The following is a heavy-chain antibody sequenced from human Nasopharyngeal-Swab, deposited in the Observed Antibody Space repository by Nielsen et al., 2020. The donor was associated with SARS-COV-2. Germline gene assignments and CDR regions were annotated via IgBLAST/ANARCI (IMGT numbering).Heavy chain of an antibody. Sequence: GESLKISCAASGFTFSSYAMSWVRQAPGKGLEWVSAISGSGGSTYYADSVKGRFTISRDNSKNTLYLQMNSLGAEDTAVYYCANIYYDSSGYYWGQGTLVTVSS. CDR1: GFTFSSYA. V-gene: IGHV3-23*01. CDR3: ANIYYDSSGYY. CDR2: ISGSGGST. D-gene: IGHD3-22*01. J-gene: IGHJ4*02.